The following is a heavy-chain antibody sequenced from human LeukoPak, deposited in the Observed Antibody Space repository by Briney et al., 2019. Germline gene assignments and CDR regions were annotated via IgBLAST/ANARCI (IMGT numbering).Heavy chain of an antibody. V-gene: IGHV3-33*01. J-gene: IGHJ4*02. Sequence: GRSLRLSCAASGFTFSSYGMHWVRQVPGKGLEWVAVIWYDGSNKYYADSVKGRFTISRDNSKNTLYLQMNSLRAEDTAVYYCASGGCGGDCYSDFDYWGQGTLVTVSS. D-gene: IGHD2-21*02. CDR1: GFTFSSYG. CDR3: ASGGCGGDCYSDFDY. CDR2: IWYDGSNK.